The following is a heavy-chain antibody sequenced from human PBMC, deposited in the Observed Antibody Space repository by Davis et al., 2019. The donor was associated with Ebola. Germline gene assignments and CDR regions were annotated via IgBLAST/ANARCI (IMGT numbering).Heavy chain of an antibody. V-gene: IGHV1-2*06. CDR3: ARVWIQLWKPFDY. CDR1: GYTFTSYG. CDR2: INPNSGGT. Sequence: ASVKVSCKASGYTFTSYGISWVRQAPGQGLEWMGRINPNSGGTNYAQKFQGRVTMTRDTSISTAYMELSRLRSDDTAVYYCARVWIQLWKPFDYWGQGTLVTVSS. J-gene: IGHJ4*02. D-gene: IGHD5-18*01.